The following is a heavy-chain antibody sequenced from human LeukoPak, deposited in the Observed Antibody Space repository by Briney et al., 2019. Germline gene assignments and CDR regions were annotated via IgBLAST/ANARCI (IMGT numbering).Heavy chain of an antibody. CDR2: INTNTGNP. J-gene: IGHJ6*03. D-gene: IGHD2-8*01. Sequence: ASVKVSCKASGYTFTSYAMNWARQAPGQGLEWMGWINTNTGNPTYAQGFTGRFVFSLDTSVSTAYLQISSLKAEDTAVYYCARDPRYCTNGVCFNTDVWGKGTTVTVSS. V-gene: IGHV7-4-1*02. CDR1: GYTFTSYA. CDR3: ARDPRYCTNGVCFNTDV.